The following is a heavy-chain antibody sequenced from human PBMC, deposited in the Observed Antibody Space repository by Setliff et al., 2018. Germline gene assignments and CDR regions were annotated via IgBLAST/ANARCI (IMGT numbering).Heavy chain of an antibody. V-gene: IGHV3-21*01. CDR3: ARGGGGHIVVATFDFDI. CDR1: GFTFSDHS. Sequence: GALRLSCVASGFTFSDHSMNWVRQAPGKGLEWVSSSSTTGRYRFYADSVEGRFTVSRDNTKNSLYLEMNGLRADDTAVYYCARGGGGHIVVATFDFDIWGQGTKVTVSS. D-gene: IGHD2-21*01. J-gene: IGHJ3*02. CDR2: SSTTGRYR.